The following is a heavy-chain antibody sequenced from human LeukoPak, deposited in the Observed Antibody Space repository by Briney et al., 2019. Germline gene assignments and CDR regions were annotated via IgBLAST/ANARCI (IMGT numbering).Heavy chain of an antibody. CDR1: GFTFSIYA. CDR2: ITSSGDGT. V-gene: IGHV3-23*01. D-gene: IGHD3-22*01. Sequence: GGSLRLSCAASGFTFSIYAMSWVRQAPGKGVEGVSSITSSGDGTYYAESVKGRFTISRDNYEKSLYMQMNRLRGEGTGVYFCAKDRPNYYGSNGHYYRRDGDYWGQGTLVTVSS. CDR3: AKDRPNYYGSNGHYYRRDGDY. J-gene: IGHJ4*02.